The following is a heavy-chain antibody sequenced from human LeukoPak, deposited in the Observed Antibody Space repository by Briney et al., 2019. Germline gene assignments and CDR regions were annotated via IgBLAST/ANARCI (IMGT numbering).Heavy chain of an antibody. V-gene: IGHV3-33*06. D-gene: IGHD3-22*01. CDR1: GFTFSSYG. J-gene: IGHJ4*02. CDR2: IWFDGSIQ. Sequence: GGSLRLSCAASGFTFSSYGMHWVRQAPGKGLEWVAVIWFDGSIQYYADSVKGRFTISRDNSKNTLYLQMNSLRAEDTAVYYCAKDYYYDSSGYYLDWGQGTLVTVSS. CDR3: AKDYYYDSSGYYLD.